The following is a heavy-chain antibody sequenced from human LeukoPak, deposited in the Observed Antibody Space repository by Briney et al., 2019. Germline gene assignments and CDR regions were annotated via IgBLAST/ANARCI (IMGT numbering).Heavy chain of an antibody. V-gene: IGHV3-64D*06. CDR2: ISSDGVST. CDR1: GFTFSRSP. J-gene: IGHJ4*02. CDR3: VKETAFYDH. Sequence: PGGSLRLSCSASGFTFSRSPMHWVRQAPGKGLEYVSAISSDGVSTYYGASVKGRFTISRDNSKNTLYLQMSSLRAEDTALYYCVKETAFYDHWGPGTLVTVSS. D-gene: IGHD2/OR15-2a*01.